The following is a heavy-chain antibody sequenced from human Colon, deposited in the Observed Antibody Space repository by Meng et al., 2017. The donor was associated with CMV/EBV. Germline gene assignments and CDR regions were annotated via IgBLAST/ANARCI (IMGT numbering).Heavy chain of an antibody. CDR3: ARGLVVGVGYYYYGMDV. D-gene: IGHD2-15*01. J-gene: IGHJ6*02. V-gene: IGHV4-39*07. CDR2: IYYSGST. Sequence: SETLSLTCTVSGGSISSSSYYWGWIRQPPGKGLEWIGSIYYSGSTYYNPSLKSRVTISVDTSKNQFSLKLSSVTAADTAVYYCARGLVVGVGYYYYGMDVWGQGTTVTVSS. CDR1: GGSISSSSYY.